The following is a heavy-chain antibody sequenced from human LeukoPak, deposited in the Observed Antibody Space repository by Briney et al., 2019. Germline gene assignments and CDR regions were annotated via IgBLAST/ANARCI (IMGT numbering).Heavy chain of an antibody. V-gene: IGHV3-21*01. CDR3: VRAYWVTLIVDDAFDI. Sequence: PRGSLRLSCAASGFTFTSYSMNWVRQAPGKGLEWVSSISGSSKHRYYADSVKGRFTISRDNAKSSLYLQMDSLRAEDTAVYYCVRAYWVTLIVDDAFDIWGQGTMVTVSS. D-gene: IGHD3-22*01. J-gene: IGHJ3*02. CDR2: ISGSSKHR. CDR1: GFTFTSYS.